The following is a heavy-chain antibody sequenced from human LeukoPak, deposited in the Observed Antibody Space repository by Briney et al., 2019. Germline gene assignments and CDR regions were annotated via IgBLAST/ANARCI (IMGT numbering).Heavy chain of an antibody. CDR2: VPKDGVTK. Sequence: GGSLRLSCAASGFSLTHDAIHWVRQAPGKGLEWVAVVPKDGVTKFYRDSVNGRFTISTDSSKNTVYLQMTGLGSEDTAIYYCAADRWPGAPDYLDSWGQGTLVTVSS. CDR3: AADRWPGAPDYLDS. V-gene: IGHV3-30*03. J-gene: IGHJ4*02. CDR1: GFSLTHDA. D-gene: IGHD4-23*01.